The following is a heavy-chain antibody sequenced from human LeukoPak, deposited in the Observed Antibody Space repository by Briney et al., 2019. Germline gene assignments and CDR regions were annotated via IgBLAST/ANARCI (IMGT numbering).Heavy chain of an antibody. CDR2: INQRGSEK. CDR3: ARLVVPPGNRGWYYDH. V-gene: IGHV3-7*03. CDR1: GFIFSNDW. J-gene: IGHJ4*02. Sequence: GGSLRVSCAASGFIFSNDWMACVRQGPGEGPEWVANINQRGSEKYYVDSVRGRFTISRDNAKNSLDLQMNSLRVEDTAIYYCARLVVPPGNRGWYYDHWGQGTLVTASS. D-gene: IGHD2-2*01.